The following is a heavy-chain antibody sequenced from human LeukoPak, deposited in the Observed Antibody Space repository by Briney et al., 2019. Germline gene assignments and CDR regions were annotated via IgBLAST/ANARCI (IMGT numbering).Heavy chain of an antibody. D-gene: IGHD5-24*01. CDR2: IYYSGST. Sequence: PSETLSLTCTVSGGSISSYYWSWIRQPPGKGLEWIGYIYYSGSTNYNPSLKSRVTISVDESKNQFSLKLSSVTAADTAVYYCARAGGRDGYNWNAFDIWGQGTMVTVSS. CDR1: GGSISSYY. J-gene: IGHJ3*02. V-gene: IGHV4-59*12. CDR3: ARAGGRDGYNWNAFDI.